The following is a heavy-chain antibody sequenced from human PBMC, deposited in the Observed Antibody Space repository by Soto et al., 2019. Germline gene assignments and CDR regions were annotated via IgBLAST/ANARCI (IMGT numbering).Heavy chain of an antibody. V-gene: IGHV4-4*02. CDR2: IYHSGST. CDR1: GGSISSSNW. CDR3: ARELTWGQYSYGHFDY. Sequence: PSETLSLTCAVSGGSISSSNWWSWVRQPPGKGLEWIGEIYHSGSTNYNPSLKSRVTKSVDKSKNQFSLKLSSVTAADTAVYYCARELTWGQYSYGHFDYWGQGTLVTVSS. J-gene: IGHJ4*02. D-gene: IGHD5-18*01.